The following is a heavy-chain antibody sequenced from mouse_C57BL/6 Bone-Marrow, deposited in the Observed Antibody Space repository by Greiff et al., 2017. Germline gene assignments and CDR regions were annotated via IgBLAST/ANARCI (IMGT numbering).Heavy chain of an antibody. CDR3: ARSEDYDYYYAMDY. J-gene: IGHJ4*01. CDR1: GYTFTSYW. CDR2: IHPNSGST. V-gene: IGHV1-64*01. D-gene: IGHD2-4*01. Sequence: QVQLQQPGAELVKPGASVKLSCKASGYTFTSYWMHWVKQRPGQGLEWIGMIHPNSGSTNYNEKFKSKATLTVDKSSSTAYMQLSSLTSEDSAVYYCARSEDYDYYYAMDYWGQGTSVTVSS.